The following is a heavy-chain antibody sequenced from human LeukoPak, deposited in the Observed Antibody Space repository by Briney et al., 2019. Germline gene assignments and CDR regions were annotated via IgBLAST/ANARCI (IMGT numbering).Heavy chain of an antibody. V-gene: IGHV1-24*01. D-gene: IGHD3-10*01. Sequence: ASVKVSCKVSGYTLTELSMYSVRQAPAKGLEWVGGFDPEDGGTIYPQKFQGRVTMTEDTSTDTAYMELSSLRSEDTAVYYCATPPGTMVRGQLTYFDYWGQGTLVTVSS. CDR2: FDPEDGGT. CDR3: ATPPGTMVRGQLTYFDY. CDR1: GYTLTELS. J-gene: IGHJ4*02.